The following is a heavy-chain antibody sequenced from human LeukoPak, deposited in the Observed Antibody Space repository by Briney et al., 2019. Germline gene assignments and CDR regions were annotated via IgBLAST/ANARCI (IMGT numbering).Heavy chain of an antibody. J-gene: IGHJ4*02. Sequence: PSETVTLPCTVSGGSINNYYWSWIRQPPGKGLEWIGYIYYSGSTNYNPSLKNRVTMSVDTSKNQFSLNLTSVTAADAAVYYCARKGGTFDYWGQGTLVTVSS. D-gene: IGHD2-15*01. CDR3: ARKGGTFDY. CDR1: GGSINNYY. V-gene: IGHV4-59*08. CDR2: IYYSGST.